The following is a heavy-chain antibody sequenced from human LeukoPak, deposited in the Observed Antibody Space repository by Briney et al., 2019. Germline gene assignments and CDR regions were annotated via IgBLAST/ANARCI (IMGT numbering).Heavy chain of an antibody. CDR3: ATHLYDSSGYDAFDI. V-gene: IGHV1-24*01. CDR2: FDPEDGET. Sequence: GASVKVSCKVSGYTLTELSMHWVRQAPGKGLEWMGGFDPEDGETIYAQKFQGRVTMTEDTSTDTAYMELSSLRSEDTAVYYCATHLYDSSGYDAFDIWGQGTMVTVSS. CDR1: GYTLTELS. J-gene: IGHJ3*02. D-gene: IGHD3-22*01.